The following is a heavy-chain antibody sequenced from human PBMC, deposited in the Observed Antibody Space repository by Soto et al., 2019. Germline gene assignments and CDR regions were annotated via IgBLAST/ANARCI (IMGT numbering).Heavy chain of an antibody. D-gene: IGHD5-12*01. CDR3: ATWHLREHAYDI. Sequence: EVQLVESGGGLVQPGGSLRLSCVASAFTLGSYHMDWVRQAPGKGLEWLSYIDASGTVIYYADSVRGRFTTSIDSSRTTVYLQMRDLRPEDTALYFCATWHLREHAYDIWGQGTMVTVSS. CDR1: AFTLGSYH. V-gene: IGHV3-48*03. J-gene: IGHJ3*02. CDR2: IDASGTVI.